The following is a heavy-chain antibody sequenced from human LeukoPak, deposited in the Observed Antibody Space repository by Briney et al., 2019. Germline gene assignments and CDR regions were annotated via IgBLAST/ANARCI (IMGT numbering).Heavy chain of an antibody. V-gene: IGHV1-46*01. CDR1: GYTFTSYY. D-gene: IGHD3-16*01. CDR2: INPSGGST. CDR3: ARSLGENYYYYYYMDV. Sequence: ASVKVSCKASGYTFTSYYMHWVRQAPGQGLEWMGIINPSGGSTSYAQKFQGRVTMTRDMSTSTVYMELSSLRSEDTAVYYCARSLGENYYYYYYMDVWGKGTTVTVSS. J-gene: IGHJ6*03.